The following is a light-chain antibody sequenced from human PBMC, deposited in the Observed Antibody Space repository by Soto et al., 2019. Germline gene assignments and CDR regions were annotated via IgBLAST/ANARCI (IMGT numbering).Light chain of an antibody. V-gene: IGKV1-5*03. CDR3: QQYNSYPT. CDR2: KAS. Sequence: DIQMTQSPSTLSASVGDRVTITCRASQSISSWLAWYQQKPGKAPKLLIYKASSLESGVPSRVSGSGSGTEFTLTISSLQPDDFANYYCQQYNSYPTFGQGTKVEIK. J-gene: IGKJ1*01. CDR1: QSISSW.